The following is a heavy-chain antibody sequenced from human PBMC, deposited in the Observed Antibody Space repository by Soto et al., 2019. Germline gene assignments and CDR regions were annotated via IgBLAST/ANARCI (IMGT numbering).Heavy chain of an antibody. Sequence: ASVKVSCKVSGYTLTELSMHWVRQAPGKGLEWMGGFDPEDGETIYAQKFQGRVTMTEDTSTDTAYMELSSLRSEDTAVYYCARVEAFWSGYHYYYYMDVWGKGTTVTVSS. D-gene: IGHD3-3*01. V-gene: IGHV1-24*01. J-gene: IGHJ6*03. CDR3: ARVEAFWSGYHYYYYMDV. CDR1: GYTLTELS. CDR2: FDPEDGET.